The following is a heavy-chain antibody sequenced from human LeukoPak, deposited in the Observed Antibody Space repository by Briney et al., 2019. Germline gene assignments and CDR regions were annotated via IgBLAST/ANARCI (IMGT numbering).Heavy chain of an antibody. Sequence: ASVKVSCKASGCTFIRYAISGVRQAPGRGLEWMGGIIPIFGTANYAQKFQGRVTITADESTSTAYMELSSLRSEDTAVYYCAIEYYYDSRYYWGQGTLVTVSS. CDR1: GCTFIRYA. CDR3: AIEYYYDSRYY. V-gene: IGHV1-69*01. CDR2: IIPIFGTA. J-gene: IGHJ4*02. D-gene: IGHD3-22*01.